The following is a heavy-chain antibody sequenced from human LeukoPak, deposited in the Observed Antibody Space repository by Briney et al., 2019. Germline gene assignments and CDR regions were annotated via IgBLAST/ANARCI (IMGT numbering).Heavy chain of an antibody. J-gene: IGHJ4*02. D-gene: IGHD6-13*01. CDR3: ARIRGSRYYFDY. Sequence: SGPTLVNPTQTLTLTCTFSGFSLTTSGMCVSWIRQPPGKALEWLARIDWDDDKYYSTSLRTRLTISKDTSKNQVVLTMTNMDPVDTATYYCARIRGSRYYFDYWGQGTLVTVSS. CDR1: GFSLTTSGMC. V-gene: IGHV2-70*11. CDR2: IDWDDDK.